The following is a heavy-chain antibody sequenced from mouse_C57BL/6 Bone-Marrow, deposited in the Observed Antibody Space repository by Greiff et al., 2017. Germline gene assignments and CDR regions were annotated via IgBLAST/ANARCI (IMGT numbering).Heavy chain of an antibody. CDR1: GYTFTSYT. Sequence: VQRVESGAELARPGASVKMSCKASGYTFTSYTMHCVKPRPRQGLEWIGYINPSSGYPKYNQTFKDKATLTADKSSSTAYMQLSSLTSEDSAVYYCARWLRYPHGYVDVWGTGTTVTVAA. J-gene: IGHJ1*03. V-gene: IGHV1-4*01. CDR3: ARWLRYPHGYVDV. CDR2: INPSSGYP. D-gene: IGHD1-1*01.